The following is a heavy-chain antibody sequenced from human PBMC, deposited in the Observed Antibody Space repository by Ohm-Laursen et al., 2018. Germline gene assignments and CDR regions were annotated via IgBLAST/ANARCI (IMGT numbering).Heavy chain of an antibody. J-gene: IGHJ3*02. CDR1: GYIFSNYG. CDR2: ISGYNGNS. Sequence: ASVKVSCKTSGYIFSNYGISWVRQAPGQGPEWMGWISGYNGNSIYAQKVQGRVTMTTDTSTSTAYMELRSLRSDDTAVYYCARDLDYYGSGSDAFDIWGQGTMVTVSS. CDR3: ARDLDYYGSGSDAFDI. V-gene: IGHV1-18*01. D-gene: IGHD3-10*01.